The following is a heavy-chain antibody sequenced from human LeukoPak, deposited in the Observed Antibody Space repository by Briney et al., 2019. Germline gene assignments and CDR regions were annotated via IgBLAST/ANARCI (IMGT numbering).Heavy chain of an antibody. Sequence: SETLSLTCTVSGGSISSYFWTWIRQPPGKGLEWNGYIYYSGNTNYNPSLKSRVTISVDTSKNQFSLKLSSVTAADTAVYYCARADPSAVIDYWGQGTLVTVSS. CDR2: IYYSGNT. J-gene: IGHJ4*02. D-gene: IGHD3-22*01. V-gene: IGHV4-59*01. CDR3: ARADPSAVIDY. CDR1: GGSISSYF.